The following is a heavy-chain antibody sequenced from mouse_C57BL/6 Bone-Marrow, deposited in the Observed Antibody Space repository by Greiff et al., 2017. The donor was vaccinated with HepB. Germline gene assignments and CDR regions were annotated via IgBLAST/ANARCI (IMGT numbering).Heavy chain of an antibody. Sequence: EVQVVESGGGLVQSGRSLRLSCATSGFTFSDFYMAWVRQAPGKGLEWIAASRNKANDYTTEYSVSVKGRFIVSRDTSQSILYLQRNALRAEDTAIYDCARDGSDGYFPMDYWGQGTSVTVSS. CDR3: ARDGSDGYFPMDY. CDR1: GFTFSDFY. V-gene: IGHV7-1*01. D-gene: IGHD2-3*01. CDR2: SRNKANDYTT. J-gene: IGHJ4*01.